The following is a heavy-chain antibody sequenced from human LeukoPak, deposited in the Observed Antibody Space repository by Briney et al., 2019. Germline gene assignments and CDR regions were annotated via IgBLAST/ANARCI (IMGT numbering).Heavy chain of an antibody. J-gene: IGHJ4*02. CDR3: ARSASYYFDY. CDR2: INHSGST. Sequence: SETLSLTCAVYGGSFSGYYWSWTRQPPGKGLEWIGEINHSGSTNYNPSLKSRVTISVDTSKNQFSLKLSSVTAADTAVYYCARSASYYFDYWGQGTLDTVSS. CDR1: GGSFSGYY. V-gene: IGHV4-34*01.